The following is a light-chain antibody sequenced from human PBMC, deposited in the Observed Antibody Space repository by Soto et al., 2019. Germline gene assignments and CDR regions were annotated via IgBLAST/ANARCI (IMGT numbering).Light chain of an antibody. Sequence: QSVLTQPPSASGSPGQSVTISCTGTSSDVGTYKYVSWYQQHPGKAPKLMIYEVSKRPSGVPDRFSGSKSGNTAPLTVSGLQAEAEAHYYPSPYANKNNFKFVFGTGTKVTV. CDR3: SPYANKNNFKFV. J-gene: IGLJ1*01. CDR1: SSDVGTYKY. V-gene: IGLV2-8*01. CDR2: EVS.